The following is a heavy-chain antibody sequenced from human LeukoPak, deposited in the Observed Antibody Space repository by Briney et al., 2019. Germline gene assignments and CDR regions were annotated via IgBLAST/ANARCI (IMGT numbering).Heavy chain of an antibody. D-gene: IGHD3-10*01. CDR3: ARAYGSGTHPDY. J-gene: IGHJ4*02. Sequence: PSQTLSLTCTVSGGSISSGGYYWSWIRQHPGKGLEWIGYIYYSGSTYYNPSLKSRVTISVDTSKNQFSLKLSSVTDADTAVYYCARAYGSGTHPDYWGQGTLVTVSS. CDR1: GGSISSGGYY. V-gene: IGHV4-31*03. CDR2: IYYSGST.